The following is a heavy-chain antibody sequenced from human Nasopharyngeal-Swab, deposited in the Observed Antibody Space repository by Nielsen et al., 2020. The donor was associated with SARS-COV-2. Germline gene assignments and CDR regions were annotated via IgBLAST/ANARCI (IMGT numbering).Heavy chain of an antibody. Sequence: GESLKISCAASGFTFSSYEMNWVRQAPGKGLEWVLYISSSGSTIYYADSVKGRFTISRDNAKNSLYLQMNSLRAEDTAVYYCARDPTVAGTEDFDYWGQGTLVTVSS. CDR3: ARDPTVAGTEDFDY. D-gene: IGHD6-19*01. J-gene: IGHJ4*02. CDR2: ISSSGSTI. CDR1: GFTFSSYE. V-gene: IGHV3-48*03.